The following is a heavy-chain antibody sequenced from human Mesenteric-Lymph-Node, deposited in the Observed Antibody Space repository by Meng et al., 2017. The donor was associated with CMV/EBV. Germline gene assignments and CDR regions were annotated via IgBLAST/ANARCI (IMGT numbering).Heavy chain of an antibody. V-gene: IGHV3-49*04. J-gene: IGHJ4*02. CDR3: TRVRPYCSSTSCYWGARGYFDY. CDR1: GFTFGDYA. Sequence: GESLKISCTASGFTFGDYAMSWVRQAPGKGLEWVGFIRSKAYGGTTEYAASVKGRFTISRDDSKSIAYLQMNSLKTGDTAVYYCTRVRPYCSSTSCYWGARGYFDYWGQGTLVTVSS. CDR2: IRSKAYGGTT. D-gene: IGHD2-2*01.